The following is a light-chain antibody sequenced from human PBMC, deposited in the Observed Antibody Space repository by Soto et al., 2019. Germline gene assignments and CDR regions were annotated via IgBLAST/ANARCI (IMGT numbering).Light chain of an antibody. Sequence: DIQMTQSPSSLSASVGDRLTITCRASQSISTYLNWYQQKPGKAPNLLIYAASSLQSGVPSRFSGSGSGTEFTLTISSLQPEDFAIYYCEQTYSTPVTFGQGTRLEIK. CDR2: AAS. J-gene: IGKJ5*01. CDR3: EQTYSTPVT. CDR1: QSISTY. V-gene: IGKV1-39*01.